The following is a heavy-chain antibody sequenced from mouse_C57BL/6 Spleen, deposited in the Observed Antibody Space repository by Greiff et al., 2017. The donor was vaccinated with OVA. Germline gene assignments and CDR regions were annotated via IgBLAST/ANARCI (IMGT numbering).Heavy chain of an antibody. D-gene: IGHD1-1*01. CDR2: IYPGSGST. CDR3: ARSGPIYYYGSSYQYYYAMDY. J-gene: IGHJ4*01. V-gene: IGHV1-55*01. Sequence: QVQLQQPGAELVKPGASVKMSCKASGYTFTSYWITWVKQRPGQGLEWIGDIYPGSGSTNYNEKFKSKATLTVDTSSSTAYMQLSSLTSEDSAVYYCARSGPIYYYGSSYQYYYAMDYWGQGTSVTVSS. CDR1: GYTFTSYW.